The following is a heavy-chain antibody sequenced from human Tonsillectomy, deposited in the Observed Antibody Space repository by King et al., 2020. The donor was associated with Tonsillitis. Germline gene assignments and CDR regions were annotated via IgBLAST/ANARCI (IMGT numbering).Heavy chain of an antibody. CDR1: GFTFSSHT. CDR3: ARVYSGYANGVYFDY. J-gene: IGHJ4*02. D-gene: IGHD5-12*01. V-gene: IGHV3-21*01. Sequence: VQLVESGGGLVKPGGSLRLSCAASGFTFSSHTMNWVRQAPGKGLGWVSSISSSGSYIYYADSVKGRFTISRDNANNSVYLQMTSLGAEDMAVYYCARVYSGYANGVYFDYWGQGALVTVSS. CDR2: ISSSGSYI.